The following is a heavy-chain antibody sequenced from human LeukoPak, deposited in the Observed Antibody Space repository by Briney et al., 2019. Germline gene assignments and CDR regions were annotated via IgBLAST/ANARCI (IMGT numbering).Heavy chain of an antibody. V-gene: IGHV3-15*07. Sequence: GGSLRLSCAASGFTFSNAWMNWVRQAPGKGLEWVGRIKSKTDGGTTDYAAPVKGRFTISRDDSKNTLYLQMNSLKTEDTAVYYCTTEPDDYGGNPISYWGQGTLVTVSS. J-gene: IGHJ4*02. D-gene: IGHD4-23*01. CDR2: IKSKTDGGTT. CDR1: GFTFSNAW. CDR3: TTEPDDYGGNPISY.